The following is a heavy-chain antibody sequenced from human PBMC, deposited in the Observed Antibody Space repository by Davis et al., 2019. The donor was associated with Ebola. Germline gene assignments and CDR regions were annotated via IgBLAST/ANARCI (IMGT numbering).Heavy chain of an antibody. CDR1: GFTFDDHG. CDR2: INWNGGST. Sequence: GESLKISCAASGFTFDDHGMSWVRQAPGKGLEWVSGINWNGGSTGYADSVKGRFSISRDNAKSSLYLQMSSLRAEDTALYYCVRRGRNWNRDPFDYWGQGTLVTVSS. CDR3: VRRGRNWNRDPFDY. D-gene: IGHD1-1*01. J-gene: IGHJ4*02. V-gene: IGHV3-20*04.